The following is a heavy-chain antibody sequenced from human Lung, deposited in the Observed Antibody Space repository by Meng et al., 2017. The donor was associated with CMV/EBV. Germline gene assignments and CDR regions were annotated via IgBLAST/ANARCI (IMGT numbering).Heavy chain of an antibody. Sequence: GGSXRLXXAASGFTFTNYGMPWVRQAPGKGLEWVAFISYDGTNENYADSVKGRFTISRNNSKNTPYLQMNSMRAEDTAMSYYACDTGSGNSGNFHFDYWGQGXLVTVSS. D-gene: IGHD3-10*01. CDR1: GFTFTNYG. J-gene: IGHJ4*02. CDR3: ACDTGSGNSGNFHFDY. V-gene: IGHV3-30-3*01. CDR2: ISYDGTNE.